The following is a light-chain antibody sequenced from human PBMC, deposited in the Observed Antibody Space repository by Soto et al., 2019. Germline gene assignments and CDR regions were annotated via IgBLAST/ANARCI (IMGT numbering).Light chain of an antibody. CDR3: QQYDDLPFT. CDR2: DAS. V-gene: IGKV1-33*01. CDR1: QDISNY. J-gene: IGKJ3*01. Sequence: SGSLGDRVTITCQASQDISNYLSWYQQKPGKAPKLLIYDASNLETGVPSRFGGSGSGTDFTFTISSLHPEDVATYYCQQYDDLPFTFGPGTKVDFK.